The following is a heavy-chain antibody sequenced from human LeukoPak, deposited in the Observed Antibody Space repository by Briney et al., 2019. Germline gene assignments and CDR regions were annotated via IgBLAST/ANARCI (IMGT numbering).Heavy chain of an antibody. CDR3: ATTMVRGVIIRDY. CDR2: INHSGST. V-gene: IGHV4-34*01. CDR1: GGSFSGYY. D-gene: IGHD3-10*01. Sequence: SETLSLTCAVYGGSFSGYYWSWIRQPPGKGLEWIGEINHSGSTNYNPSLKSRVTMSVDTSNNQFSLKLSSVTAADTAVYYCATTMVRGVIIRDYWGQGTLVTVSS. J-gene: IGHJ4*02.